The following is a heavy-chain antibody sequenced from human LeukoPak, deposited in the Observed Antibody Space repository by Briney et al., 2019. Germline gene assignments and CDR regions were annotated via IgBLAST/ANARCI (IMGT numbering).Heavy chain of an antibody. CDR3: ARGWFDDLLTGYSYFDY. Sequence: KPSETLSLSCTVSGGSISSYYWGWIRQPAAKTLEWIGRIYTNVSTNYNPSPKSRVTMSVDTSKKQFSLKPTSVTAADTAVYYWARGWFDDLLTGYSYFDYWGPGTLVTVSS. CDR2: IYTNVST. V-gene: IGHV4-4*07. J-gene: IGHJ4*02. D-gene: IGHD3-9*01. CDR1: GGSISSYY.